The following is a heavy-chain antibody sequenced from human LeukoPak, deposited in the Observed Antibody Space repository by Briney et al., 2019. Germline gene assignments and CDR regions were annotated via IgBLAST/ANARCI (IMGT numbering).Heavy chain of an antibody. V-gene: IGHV4-38-2*02. CDR2: IYHSGST. D-gene: IGHD2-2*01. CDR1: NYSISSGYY. Sequence: SETLSLTCTVSNYSISSGYYWGWIRQPPGKGLEWIGSIYHSGSTYYNASLKSRVTISVDTSKNQFSLNLSSVTAADTAVYYCARVCSSSSCHFHFDYWGQGTLVTVSS. J-gene: IGHJ4*02. CDR3: ARVCSSSSCHFHFDY.